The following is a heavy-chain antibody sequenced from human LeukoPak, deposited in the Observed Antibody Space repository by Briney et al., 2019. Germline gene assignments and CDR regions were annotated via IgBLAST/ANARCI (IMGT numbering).Heavy chain of an antibody. Sequence: SETLSLTCAVYGGSFSRYYWSWIRQSPGKGLEWVAEIDHRGDTNYNPSVKSRVTISVDTSKNQFSLKVRSLSAADTAVYYCARGATISETGYFDFWGQGTLVTVSS. J-gene: IGHJ4*03. CDR2: IDHRGDT. D-gene: IGHD5-24*01. CDR3: ARGATISETGYFDF. CDR1: GGSFSRYY. V-gene: IGHV4-34*01.